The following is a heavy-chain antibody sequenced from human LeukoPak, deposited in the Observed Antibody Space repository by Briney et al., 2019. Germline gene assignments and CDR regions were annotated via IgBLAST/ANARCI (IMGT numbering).Heavy chain of an antibody. CDR3: ARVGRDGYNTPFDY. D-gene: IGHD5-24*01. CDR1: GYTFSNYG. J-gene: IGHJ4*02. CDR2: MNPNSGNT. V-gene: IGHV1-8*03. Sequence: GASVKVSCKASGYTFSNYGISWVRQAPGQGLEWMGWMNPNSGNTGYAQKFQGRVTITRNTSISTAYMELSSLRSEDTAVYYCARVGRDGYNTPFDYWGQGTLVTVSS.